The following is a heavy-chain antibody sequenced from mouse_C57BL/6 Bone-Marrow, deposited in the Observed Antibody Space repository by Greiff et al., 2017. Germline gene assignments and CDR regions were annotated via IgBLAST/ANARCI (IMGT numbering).Heavy chain of an antibody. V-gene: IGHV1-76*01. J-gene: IGHJ1*03. D-gene: IGHD1-1*01. CDR1: GYTFTDYY. CDR3: ARDYYGSSFWYFDV. Sequence: QVQLQQSGAELVRPGASVKLSCKASGYTFTDYYINWVKQRPGQGLEWIARIYPGSGNTYYNEKFKGKATLTAEKSSSTAYMQLSSLTSEDSAVYFFARDYYGSSFWYFDVWGTGTTVTVSS. CDR2: IYPGSGNT.